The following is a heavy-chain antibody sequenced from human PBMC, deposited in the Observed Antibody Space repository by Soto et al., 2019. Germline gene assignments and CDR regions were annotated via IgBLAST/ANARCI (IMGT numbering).Heavy chain of an antibody. D-gene: IGHD2-21*02. V-gene: IGHV3-48*03. CDR1: GFTFSSYE. J-gene: IGHJ3*02. CDR2: ISSSGSTI. CDR3: ARDRTVVTPGAFDI. Sequence: GGSLRLSCAASGFTFSSYEMNWVRQAPGKGLEWVSYISSSGSTIYYADSVKGRFTISRDNAKNSLYLQMNSLRAEDTAVYYCARDRTVVTPGAFDIWGQGTMVTVSS.